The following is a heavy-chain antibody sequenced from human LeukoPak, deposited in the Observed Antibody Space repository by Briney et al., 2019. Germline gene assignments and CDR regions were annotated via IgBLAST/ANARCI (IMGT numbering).Heavy chain of an antibody. CDR3: ARVMGYSKDYFDY. Sequence: PSETLSLTCTVSGGSISSYYWSWIRQPPGKGLEWIGYIYYSGSTNYNPSLKSRVTISVDTSKNQFSLKLSSVTAADTGVYYCARVMGYSKDYFDYWGQGTLVTVSS. J-gene: IGHJ4*02. V-gene: IGHV4-59*01. CDR2: IYYSGST. CDR1: GGSISSYY. D-gene: IGHD4-11*01.